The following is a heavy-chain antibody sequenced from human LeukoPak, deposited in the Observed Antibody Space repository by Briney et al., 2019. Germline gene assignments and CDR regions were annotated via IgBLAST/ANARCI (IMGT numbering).Heavy chain of an antibody. Sequence: GGSLRLSCAASGFTFSSYEMNWVRQAPGKGLEWVSYISSGGSSIYYADSVKGRFTISRDNAKNSLYLQMNSLRAEDTAVYHCARKDGYNSPFDYWGQGTLVTVSS. CDR3: ARKDGYNSPFDY. D-gene: IGHD5-24*01. CDR1: GFTFSSYE. CDR2: ISSGGSSI. J-gene: IGHJ4*02. V-gene: IGHV3-48*03.